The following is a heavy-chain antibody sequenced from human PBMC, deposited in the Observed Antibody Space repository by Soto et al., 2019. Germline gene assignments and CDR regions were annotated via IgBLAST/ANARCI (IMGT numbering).Heavy chain of an antibody. CDR2: IIPIFGTA. Sequence: SAKLSCKASGGTLSSYAISWVRQAPGQGLEWMGGIIPIFGTANYAQKFQGRVTITADKSTSTAYMELSSLRSEDTAVYYCARGLVGAIGDYYYYYGMDVWGQGTTVTVSS. CDR3: ARGLVGAIGDYYYYYGMDV. D-gene: IGHD1-26*01. J-gene: IGHJ6*02. V-gene: IGHV1-69*06. CDR1: GGTLSSYA.